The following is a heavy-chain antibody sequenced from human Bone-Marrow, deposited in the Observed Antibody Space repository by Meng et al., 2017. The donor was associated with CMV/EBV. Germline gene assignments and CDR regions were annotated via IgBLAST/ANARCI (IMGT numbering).Heavy chain of an antibody. D-gene: IGHD5-18*01. CDR1: GFTFSSYW. CDR2: IKQDGSEK. CDR3: ARERDSTMDKYFYHYAMDV. J-gene: IGHJ6*02. Sequence: GESLKISCEASGFTFSSYWMSWVRQAPGKGLEWVANIKQDGSEKYYVDSVKGRFTISRDNAKNSLYLQMNSLRAEDTAVYYCARERDSTMDKYFYHYAMDVWGQGTTVTGSS. V-gene: IGHV3-7*01.